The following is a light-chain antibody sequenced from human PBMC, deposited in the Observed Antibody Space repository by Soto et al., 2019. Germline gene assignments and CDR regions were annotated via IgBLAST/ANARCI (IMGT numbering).Light chain of an antibody. CDR3: QQSYSSPLT. CDR2: AAS. CDR1: QSINSN. V-gene: IGKV1-39*01. J-gene: IGKJ4*01. Sequence: DIQMTQSPSSLSASVGDRVTITCRASQSINSNLNWYQQKPGKAPKVLIYAASSLQSGVPSRFSGSGSGTDFTLTISSLQPEDFATYLCQQSYSSPLTFGAGTKVEIK.